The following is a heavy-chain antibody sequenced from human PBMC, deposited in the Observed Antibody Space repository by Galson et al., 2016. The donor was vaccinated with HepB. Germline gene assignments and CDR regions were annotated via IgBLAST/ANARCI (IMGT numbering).Heavy chain of an antibody. Sequence: SVKVSCKASAYSFTDYFIHWVRQAPGQGLEWIGWINPKSGDAYYTQKFQGWVTLTRDTTINTAYMELSSLTADATAVFYCAREDIVGSTGAFDFWGQGTTVTVAS. CDR2: INPKSGDA. CDR3: AREDIVGSTGAFDF. CDR1: AYSFTDYF. V-gene: IGHV1-2*04. J-gene: IGHJ3*01. D-gene: IGHD1-26*01.